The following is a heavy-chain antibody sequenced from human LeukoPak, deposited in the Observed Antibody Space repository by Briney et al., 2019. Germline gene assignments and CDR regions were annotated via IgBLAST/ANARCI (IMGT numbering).Heavy chain of an antibody. CDR3: ANGLNPNSSSSRGYYFDY. CDR2: IRYDGSNK. CDR1: GFTYSSYG. D-gene: IGHD6-6*01. V-gene: IGHV3-30*02. J-gene: IGHJ4*02. Sequence: PGGSLRLSRAASGFTYSSYGMHWVRQAPGKGLEWVAFIRYDGSNKYYADSVKGRFTISRDNSKNTLYLQMNSLRAEDTAVYYCANGLNPNSSSSRGYYFDYWGQGTLVTVSS.